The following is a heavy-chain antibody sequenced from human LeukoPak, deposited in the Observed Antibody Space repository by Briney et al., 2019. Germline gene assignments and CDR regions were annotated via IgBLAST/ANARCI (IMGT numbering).Heavy chain of an antibody. CDR3: ARHRDGYFDY. CDR1: GGSISSGGYY. Sequence: SETLSLTCTVSGGSISSGGYYWSWIRQHPGKGLEWIGYIYYSGSTYYNPSLKGRVTISVDTSKNQFSLKLSSVTAADTAVYYCARHRDGYFDYWGQGTLVTVSS. CDR2: IYYSGST. V-gene: IGHV4-31*03. D-gene: IGHD5-24*01. J-gene: IGHJ4*02.